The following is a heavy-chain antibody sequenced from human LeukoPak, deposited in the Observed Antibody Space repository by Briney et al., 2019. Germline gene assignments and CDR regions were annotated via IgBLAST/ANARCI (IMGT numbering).Heavy chain of an antibody. CDR3: ARDPYSGAYGNTYYYYMDV. J-gene: IGHJ6*03. D-gene: IGHD1-26*01. CDR2: ITTSSTYT. Sequence: AGGSLRLSCEASGFSFSSYNMDWVRQTPGKGLEWISSITTSSTYTFYADSVKGRFTISRDNARNSLYLQMNSLTAGDTAVYYCARDPYSGAYGNTYYYYMDVWGKGTTVTISS. CDR1: GFSFSSYN. V-gene: IGHV3-21*01.